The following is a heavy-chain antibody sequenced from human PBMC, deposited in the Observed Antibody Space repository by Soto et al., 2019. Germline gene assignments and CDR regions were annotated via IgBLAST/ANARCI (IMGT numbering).Heavy chain of an antibody. CDR2: IIPIFGTA. V-gene: IGHV1-69*12. CDR3: GRGGGSGSYRYTAMDV. Sequence: QVQLVQSGAEVKKPGSSVKVSCKASGGTFSSYTITWVRQAPGQGLEWMGGIIPIFGTANYAQKFQGRVTITATESTSTASMERSSLSSEATPVYYCGRGGGSGSYRYTAMDVGGKGTTVTVSS. D-gene: IGHD3-10*01. CDR1: GGTFSSYT. J-gene: IGHJ6*04.